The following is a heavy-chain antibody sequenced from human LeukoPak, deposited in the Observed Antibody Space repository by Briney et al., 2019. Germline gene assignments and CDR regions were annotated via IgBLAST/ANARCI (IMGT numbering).Heavy chain of an antibody. CDR2: INTDGSST. CDR1: GFTFSSYW. J-gene: IGHJ5*02. V-gene: IGHV3-74*01. CDR3: AQIGDGPGSTP. D-gene: IGHD3-10*01. Sequence: PGGSLRFSCAASGFTFSSYWMHWVRQAPGKGLVWVSRINTDGSSTSYADSVKGRFTISRDNAKNTLYLQMNSLRAEDTAVYYCAQIGDGPGSTPWGQGTLVTVSS.